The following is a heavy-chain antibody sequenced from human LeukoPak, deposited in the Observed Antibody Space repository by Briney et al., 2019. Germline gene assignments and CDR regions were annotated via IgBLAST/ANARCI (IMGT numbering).Heavy chain of an antibody. CDR2: ISAYNGNT. Sequence: GASVKVSCTASGYTFTSYGISWVRQAPGQGLEWMGWISAYNGNTNYAQKLQGRVTMTTDTSTSTAYMELRSLRSDDTAVYYCARVVTIFGVVIYYYYGMDVWGQGTTVTVSS. J-gene: IGHJ6*02. CDR1: GYTFTSYG. CDR3: ARVVTIFGVVIYYYYGMDV. D-gene: IGHD3-3*01. V-gene: IGHV1-18*01.